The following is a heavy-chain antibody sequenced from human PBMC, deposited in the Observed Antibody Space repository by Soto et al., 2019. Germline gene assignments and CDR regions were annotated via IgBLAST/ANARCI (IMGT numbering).Heavy chain of an antibody. CDR1: GFIFSDLY. CDR3: GRDDDYEANAIDL. Sequence: QVQLVQSGGGLVRPGGSLRLSCAASGFIFSDLYMTWIRQAPGKGLEWLSYISGGGETIHYADSVKGRFTVSRDNARRSLYLQMDSLRDEDTSVYYCGRDDDYEANAIDLWGQGTLVTVSS. J-gene: IGHJ5*02. V-gene: IGHV3-11*04. CDR2: ISGGGETI. D-gene: IGHD4-17*01.